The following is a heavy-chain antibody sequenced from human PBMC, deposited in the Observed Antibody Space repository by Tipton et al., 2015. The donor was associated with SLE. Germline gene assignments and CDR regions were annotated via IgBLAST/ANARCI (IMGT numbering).Heavy chain of an antibody. J-gene: IGHJ4*02. CDR2: IYNTGST. CDR1: GGSISSYY. Sequence: LRLSCTVSGGSISSYYWSWIRQPPGKGLEWIGYIYNTGSTNYNPSLKSRVTMAADTSKNQFSLSLSSVTAADTAVYYCARDEYRYDATGYHLLGHFDFWGQGTLVTVSS. D-gene: IGHD3-22*01. V-gene: IGHV4-59*12. CDR3: ARDEYRYDATGYHLLGHFDF.